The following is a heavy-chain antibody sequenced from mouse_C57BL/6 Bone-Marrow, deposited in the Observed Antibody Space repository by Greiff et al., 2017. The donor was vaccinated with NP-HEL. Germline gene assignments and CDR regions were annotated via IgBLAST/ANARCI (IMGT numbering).Heavy chain of an antibody. Sequence: QVQLQQSGAELARPGASVKLSCKASGYTFTSYGISWVKQRTGQGLEWIGEVYPRSGNTYYNEKFKGKATLTADKSSSTAYMELRSLTSEDSAVYFCARAGVTVPFAYWGQGTLVTVSA. J-gene: IGHJ3*01. V-gene: IGHV1-81*01. CDR3: ARAGVTVPFAY. CDR1: GYTFTSYG. D-gene: IGHD2-2*01. CDR2: VYPRSGNT.